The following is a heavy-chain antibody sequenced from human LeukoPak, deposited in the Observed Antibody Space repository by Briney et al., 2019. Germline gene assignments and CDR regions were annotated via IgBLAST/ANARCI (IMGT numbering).Heavy chain of an antibody. D-gene: IGHD1-26*01. V-gene: IGHV1-69*05. CDR2: IIPIFGTA. CDR3: AREYSGSHTPPDYYYYYYMDV. J-gene: IGHJ6*03. CDR1: GGTFSSYA. Sequence: SVKVSCKASGGTFSSYAISWVRQAPGQGLEWMGGIIPIFGTANYAQKFQGRVTITTDESTSTAYMELSSLRSEDTAVYYCAREYSGSHTPPDYYYYYYMDVWGKGTPVTVSS.